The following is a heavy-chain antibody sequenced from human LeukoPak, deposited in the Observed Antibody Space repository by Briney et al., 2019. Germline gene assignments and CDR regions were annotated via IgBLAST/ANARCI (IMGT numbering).Heavy chain of an antibody. Sequence: LETLSLTCTVSGGSISSYYWSWIRQPAGRGLEWIGRIQTSGSTNYNPSLKSRVTMSVDTSKNKFSLKVNSVTAADTAVYYCARVGSGWSFDYWGQGTLVTVSS. CDR1: GGSISSYY. CDR2: IQTSGST. V-gene: IGHV4-4*07. J-gene: IGHJ4*02. D-gene: IGHD6-19*01. CDR3: ARVGSGWSFDY.